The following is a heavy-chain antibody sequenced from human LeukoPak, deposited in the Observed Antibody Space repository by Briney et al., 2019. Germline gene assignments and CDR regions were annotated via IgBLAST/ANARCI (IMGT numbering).Heavy chain of an antibody. CDR2: INADGSNT. V-gene: IGHV3-74*01. J-gene: IGHJ4*02. D-gene: IGHD1-26*01. CDR3: ARGSGSYGDFDY. Sequence: GGSLRLSCVASGPSVSSNWMHCVRQAPGKGLVWVSRINADGSNTYYADSARGRFTISRDNAKNTVYLQMNSLRAEDTAVYYCARGSGSYGDFDYWGQGTLVTVSS. CDR1: GPSVSSNW.